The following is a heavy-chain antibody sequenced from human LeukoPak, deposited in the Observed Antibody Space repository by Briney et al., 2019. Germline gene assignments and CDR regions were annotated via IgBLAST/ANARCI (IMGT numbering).Heavy chain of an antibody. CDR2: ISAYNGNT. CDR1: GYTSTSYG. D-gene: IGHD2-8*01. J-gene: IGHJ5*02. CDR3: ASTSLVYLGDWFDP. V-gene: IGHV1-18*01. Sequence: ASVKVSCKASGYTSTSYGISWVRQAPGQGLEWMGWISAYNGNTNYAQKLQGRVTMTTDTSTSTAYMELRSLRSDDTAVYYCASTSLVYLGDWFDPWGQGTLVTVSS.